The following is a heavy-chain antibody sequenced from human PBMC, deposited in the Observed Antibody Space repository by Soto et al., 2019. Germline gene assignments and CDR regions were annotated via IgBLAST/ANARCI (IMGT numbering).Heavy chain of an antibody. Sequence: SETLSLTCAVYGGSFSGYYWSWIRQHPGKGLEWIGSIYHTGNAYYNPSLKSRVTIFVDTSKNQFSLKLTSVTAADTALYYCARDYFDSSDYTTNWFDPWGQGTLVTVSS. V-gene: IGHV4-34*01. D-gene: IGHD3-22*01. CDR1: GGSFSGYY. J-gene: IGHJ5*02. CDR2: IYHTGNA. CDR3: ARDYFDSSDYTTNWFDP.